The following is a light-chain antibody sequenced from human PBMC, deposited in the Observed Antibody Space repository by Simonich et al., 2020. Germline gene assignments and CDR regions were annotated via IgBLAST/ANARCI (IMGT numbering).Light chain of an antibody. Sequence: QSALTQPASVSGSPGQSITISCTGTSSDVGGYKYVSWYQQHPGKAPKRMIYDVSKRPSGVLNRFSGSKAGNTASRTISGLQAEDEADYYCSSYTSSSTLVFGGGTKLTVL. CDR3: SSYTSSSTLV. V-gene: IGLV2-14*01. CDR2: DVS. CDR1: SSDVGGYKY. J-gene: IGLJ3*02.